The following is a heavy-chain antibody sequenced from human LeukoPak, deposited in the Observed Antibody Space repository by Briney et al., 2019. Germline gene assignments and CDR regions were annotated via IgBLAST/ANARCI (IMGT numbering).Heavy chain of an antibody. J-gene: IGHJ3*02. V-gene: IGHV4-59*12. D-gene: IGHD3-10*01. Sequence: SETLSLTCTVSGGSISSYYWSWIRQPPGKGLEWIGYIYYSGSTNYNPSLKSRVTISVDTSKNQFSLKLSSVTAADTAVYYCARGHRGVTMVRGASRRAFDIWGQGTMVTVSS. CDR1: GGSISSYY. CDR3: ARGHRGVTMVRGASRRAFDI. CDR2: IYYSGST.